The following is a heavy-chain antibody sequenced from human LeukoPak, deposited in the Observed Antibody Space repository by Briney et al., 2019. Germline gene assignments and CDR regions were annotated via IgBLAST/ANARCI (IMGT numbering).Heavy chain of an antibody. J-gene: IGHJ6*03. Sequence: GASVKVSCKPSGGTFSSYAISWVRQAPGQGLEWMGGIIPIFGTANYAQKFQGRVTITTDESTSTAYMELSSLRSEDTAVYYCASPDRDCSSTSCYYYYMDVWGKGTTVPVSS. D-gene: IGHD2-2*01. V-gene: IGHV1-69*05. CDR1: GGTFSSYA. CDR3: ASPDRDCSSTSCYYYYMDV. CDR2: IIPIFGTA.